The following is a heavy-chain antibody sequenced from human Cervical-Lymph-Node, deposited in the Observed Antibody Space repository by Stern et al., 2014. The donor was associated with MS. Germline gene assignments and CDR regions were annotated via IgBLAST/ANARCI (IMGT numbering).Heavy chain of an antibody. CDR2: ISYSGNT. CDR1: GASLSSLNYY. D-gene: IGHD4-17*01. Sequence: VQLVESGPGLVKPSQTLSLTCTVSGASLSSLNYYWSWIRQPPGKGLEWIGFISYSGNTNYNPSLKSRVTVSADTSKTQFSLRLTSVSAADTAVYFCARDNGLRVEQFFDYWGQGILVTVSS. CDR3: ARDNGLRVEQFFDY. V-gene: IGHV4-31*03. J-gene: IGHJ4*02.